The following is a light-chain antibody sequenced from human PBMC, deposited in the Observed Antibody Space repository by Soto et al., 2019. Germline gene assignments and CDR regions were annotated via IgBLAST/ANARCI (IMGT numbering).Light chain of an antibody. CDR3: QHRSTWPRT. V-gene: IGKV3-11*01. Sequence: EIVLTQSPGTLSLSPGERATLSCRASQSVTSSLVWYQQKAGQAPRLLIYDASNRATGIPARFSGSGSGTDFTLTICSLEPEDSAVYYCQHRSTWPRTFGGGTKVEIK. J-gene: IGKJ4*02. CDR1: QSVTSS. CDR2: DAS.